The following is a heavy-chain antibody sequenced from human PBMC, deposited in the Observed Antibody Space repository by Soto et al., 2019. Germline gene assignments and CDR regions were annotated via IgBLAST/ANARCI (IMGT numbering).Heavy chain of an antibody. CDR2: INPSGGST. Sequence: GASVKVSCKASGYTFTSYYMHWVRQAPGQGLEWMGIINPSGGSTSYAQKFQGRVTMTRDTSTSTVYMELSSLRSEDTAVYYCARAHFRNIVVVPAAIPDFWFDPGAQGTRVTV. CDR1: GYTFTSYY. J-gene: IGHJ5*02. D-gene: IGHD2-2*02. CDR3: ARAHFRNIVVVPAAIPDFWFDP. V-gene: IGHV1-46*01.